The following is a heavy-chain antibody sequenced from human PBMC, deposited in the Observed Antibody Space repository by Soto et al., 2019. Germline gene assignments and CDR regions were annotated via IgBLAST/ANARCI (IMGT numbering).Heavy chain of an antibody. V-gene: IGHV4-59*08. CDR2: IDSNGGT. Sequence: QVQLQESGPGLVKPSETLSLTCTVSDDSSSNYKWSWIRQPPGRRLEWIGYIDSNGGTSYNPSLQIRVTISIDTSTKQFFLKLSSVTAADTAVYYCVRQGFGRLHGLVDVWGQGTTVTVSS. CDR1: DDSSSNYK. D-gene: IGHD3-10*01. CDR3: VRQGFGRLHGLVDV. J-gene: IGHJ6*02.